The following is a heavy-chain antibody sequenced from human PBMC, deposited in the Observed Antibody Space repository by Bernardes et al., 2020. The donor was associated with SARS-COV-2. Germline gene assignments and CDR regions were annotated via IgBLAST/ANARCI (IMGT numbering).Heavy chain of an antibody. D-gene: IGHD3-10*01. J-gene: IGHJ6*02. CDR2: INSDGSNT. CDR3: ARKTGHDYGMDV. V-gene: IGHV3-74*01. CDR1: GFTSSSYW. Sequence: GGSLRLSCAASGFTSSSYWMHWVRQAPGKGLVWVSRINSDGSNTIYADSVKGRFTISRDSSKNTVYLQMDSLRGEDTAVYFCARKTGHDYGMDVWGQGTKVTVS.